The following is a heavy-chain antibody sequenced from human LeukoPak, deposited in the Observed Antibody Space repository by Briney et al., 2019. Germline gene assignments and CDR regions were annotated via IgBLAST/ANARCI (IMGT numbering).Heavy chain of an antibody. CDR3: AKDSAYQLLLYNWFDP. D-gene: IGHD2-2*01. Sequence: GGSLRLSCAASGFTFSSYGMHWVRQAPGKGLEWVAFIRYDGSNKYYADSVKGRFTISSDNSKNTLYLQMNSLRAEDTAVYYCAKDSAYQLLLYNWFDPWGQGTLVTVSS. J-gene: IGHJ5*02. CDR2: IRYDGSNK. CDR1: GFTFSSYG. V-gene: IGHV3-30*02.